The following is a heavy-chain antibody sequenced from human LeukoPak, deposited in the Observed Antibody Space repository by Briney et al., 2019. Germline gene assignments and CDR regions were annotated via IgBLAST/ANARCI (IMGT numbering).Heavy chain of an antibody. V-gene: IGHV3-23*01. CDR3: AKSRPRYGDYMGDY. CDR1: GFTFSSYA. CDR2: ISGSGGST. Sequence: GGSLRLSCAASGFTFSSYAMSWVRQAPGKGLEWVSAISGSGGSTYYADSVKGRFTIFRDNSKNTLYLQMNSLRAEDTAVYYCAKSRPRYGDYMGDYWGQGTLVTVSS. J-gene: IGHJ4*02. D-gene: IGHD4-17*01.